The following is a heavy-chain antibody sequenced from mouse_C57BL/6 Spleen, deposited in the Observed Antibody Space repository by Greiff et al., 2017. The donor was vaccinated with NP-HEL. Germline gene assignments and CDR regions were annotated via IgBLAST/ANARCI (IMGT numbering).Heavy chain of an antibody. V-gene: IGHV1-42*01. CDR1: GYSFTGYY. CDR2: INPSTGGT. D-gene: IGHD1-2*01. J-gene: IGHJ1*03. CDR3: ARGQITTADWSFDV. Sequence: VQLQQSGPELVKPGASVKISCKASGYSFTGYYMNWVKQSPEKSLEWIGEINPSTGGTTYNQKFKAKATLTVDKSSSTAYMQLKSLTSEDSAVYYCARGQITTADWSFDVWGTGTTVTVSS.